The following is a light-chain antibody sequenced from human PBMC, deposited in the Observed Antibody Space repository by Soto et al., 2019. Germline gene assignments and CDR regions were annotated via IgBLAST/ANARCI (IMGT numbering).Light chain of an antibody. Sequence: QSVLTPPPSVSGAPGQRVTISCTGSSSNIGAGYHVHWYQQLPGTAPKLLISDNNNRPSGVPDRFSGSKSGTSASPAISGLQAEDESDYYCQSFDTSLRGFVFGTGTKVTVL. J-gene: IGLJ1*01. CDR2: DNN. CDR3: QSFDTSLRGFV. CDR1: SSNIGAGYH. V-gene: IGLV1-40*01.